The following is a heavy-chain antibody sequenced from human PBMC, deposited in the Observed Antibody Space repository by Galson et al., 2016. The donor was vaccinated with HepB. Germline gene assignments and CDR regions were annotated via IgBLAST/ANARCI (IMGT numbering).Heavy chain of an antibody. CDR1: GFTFNNYG. Sequence: SLRLSCAASGFTFNNYGMHWVRQAPGKGLEWVAVISSDGSNVYHVDSVKGRFTISRDNSKNTLYLQMSSLRPEDTAVYYCARDGATAPEGYYYGMDVWGQGTTGTVSS. D-gene: IGHD1-26*01. CDR3: ARDGATAPEGYYYGMDV. J-gene: IGHJ6*02. CDR2: ISSDGSNV. V-gene: IGHV3-30*03.